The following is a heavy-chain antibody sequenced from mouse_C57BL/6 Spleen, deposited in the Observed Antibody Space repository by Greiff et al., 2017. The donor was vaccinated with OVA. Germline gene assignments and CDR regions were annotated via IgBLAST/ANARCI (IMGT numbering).Heavy chain of an antibody. CDR1: GFTFSDYG. CDR2: FSSGSSTI. CDR3: ARPYFDV. J-gene: IGHJ1*03. V-gene: IGHV5-17*01. Sequence: EVQGVASGGGLVKPGGSLKLSCAASGFTFSDYGMHWVRQAPETGLEWVAYFSSGSSTIYYADTVTGRFTISRDNAKNTLFLQMTSLRSEDTAMYYCARPYFDVWGTGTTVTVSS.